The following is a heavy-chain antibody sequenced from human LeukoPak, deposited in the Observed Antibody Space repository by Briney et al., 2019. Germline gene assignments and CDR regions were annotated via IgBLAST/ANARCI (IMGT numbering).Heavy chain of an antibody. Sequence: PSQTLSLTCTVSGGSISSYYWSWIRQPAGKGLEWIGRIYTSGSNNYNPSLKSRVTISLDTSKNKFSMKLSSVTAADTAVYYCARGYYDSSGYYRVRRYNDAFDIWGQGTMVTVSS. CDR1: GGSISSYY. CDR2: IYTSGSN. D-gene: IGHD3-22*01. V-gene: IGHV4-4*07. J-gene: IGHJ3*02. CDR3: ARGYYDSSGYYRVRRYNDAFDI.